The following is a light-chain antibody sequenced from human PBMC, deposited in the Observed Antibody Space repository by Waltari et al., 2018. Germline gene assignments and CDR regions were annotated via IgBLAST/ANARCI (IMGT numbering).Light chain of an antibody. CDR2: DTS. Sequence: EIVLTQSPGTLSLSPGEGATLPCRASQYVTIRYLAWYQQKPGQAPRLLIYDTSTRAAGIPDRFSGSGSGRDFTLTISRLEPEDFAVYYCQQDDTLPRVTFGGGTKVEIK. J-gene: IGKJ4*02. V-gene: IGKV3-20*01. CDR3: QQDDTLPRVT. CDR1: QYVTIRY.